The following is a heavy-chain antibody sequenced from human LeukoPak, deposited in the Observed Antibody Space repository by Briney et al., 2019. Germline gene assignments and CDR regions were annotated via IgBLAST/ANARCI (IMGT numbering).Heavy chain of an antibody. D-gene: IGHD5-18*01. CDR2: IKGDGSSI. Sequence: GGSLRLSCAASGFTFSSCWMHWVRHTPGKGLVWVSRIKGDGSSISYADSVKGRFTISRDNAKNTLYLQMNSLRAEDTAVYYCARDGYSFGHDFDYWGQGTLVTVSS. J-gene: IGHJ4*02. CDR1: GFTFSSCW. CDR3: ARDGYSFGHDFDY. V-gene: IGHV3-74*01.